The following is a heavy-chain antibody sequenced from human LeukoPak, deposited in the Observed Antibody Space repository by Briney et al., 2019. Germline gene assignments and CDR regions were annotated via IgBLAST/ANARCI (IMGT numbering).Heavy chain of an antibody. Sequence: PSETLSLTCTVSGASVSGSPYYWGWIRQPPGKGLEWIGSIYSSGSTYYNASLQSRVTISIETSKNQISLRLNSVTAADTAIYYCAKSGGYGLINYWGQGTLVTVSS. J-gene: IGHJ4*02. D-gene: IGHD1-26*01. CDR2: IYSSGST. V-gene: IGHV4-39*01. CDR1: GASVSGSPYY. CDR3: AKSGGYGLINY.